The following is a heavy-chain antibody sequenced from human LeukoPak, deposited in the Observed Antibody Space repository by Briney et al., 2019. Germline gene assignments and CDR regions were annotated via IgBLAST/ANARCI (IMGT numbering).Heavy chain of an antibody. V-gene: IGHV1-58*01. CDR1: GFTFTSSA. J-gene: IGHJ4*02. CDR2: IVVGSGNT. Sequence: SVKVSCKASGFTFTSSAVQWVRQARGQRLEWIGWIVVGSGNTNYAQKFQERVTITRDMSTSTAYMELSSLRSEDTAVYYCARGEGEYYDSSGFPVLGDYWGQGTLVTVSS. CDR3: ARGEGEYYDSSGFPVLGDY. D-gene: IGHD3-22*01.